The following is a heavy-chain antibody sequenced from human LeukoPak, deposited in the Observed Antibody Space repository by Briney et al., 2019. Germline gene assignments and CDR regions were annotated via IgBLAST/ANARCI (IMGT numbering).Heavy chain of an antibody. CDR2: INQDGSEK. CDR1: GFTFSSYW. Sequence: GGSLRLSCAASGFTFSSYWMNWVRQAPGKGLEWVANINQDGSEKYYVDSVKGRFTISRDNSKKSVYLQMSSLRADDTALYYCAKDNYYDSSGYYPYAFDIWGQGTMVTVSS. D-gene: IGHD3-22*01. J-gene: IGHJ3*02. CDR3: AKDNYYDSSGYYPYAFDI. V-gene: IGHV3-7*03.